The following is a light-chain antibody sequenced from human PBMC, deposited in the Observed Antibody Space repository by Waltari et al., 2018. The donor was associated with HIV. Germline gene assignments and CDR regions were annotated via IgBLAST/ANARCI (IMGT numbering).Light chain of an antibody. CDR2: AAF. CDR3: QQVNSSPCT. CDR1: QGIGTH. J-gene: IGKJ2*02. Sequence: DIQLTQSPSFLSASVGDRVTITCRASQGIGTHLAWYQQKPGKAPKLLIYAAFTLQSGVPSRFSGSGSGTDFTLTISSRQPEDFATYYCQQVNSSPCTFGQGTKLEIK. V-gene: IGKV1-9*01.